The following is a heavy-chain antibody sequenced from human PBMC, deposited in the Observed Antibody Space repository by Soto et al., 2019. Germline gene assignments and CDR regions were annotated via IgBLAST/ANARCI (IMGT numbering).Heavy chain of an antibody. D-gene: IGHD1-1*01. Sequence: QVQLVQSGTEVKKPGASVKLSCKASGYTFTNYAIHWVRQAPGQRLEWMGWINAGNGHTKYSQKFQGRVTVTRDPSATTDYMELSSLRSEDTAVYYCARGRWTQTTADYYLDYWGQGTLVTVSS. CDR1: GYTFTNYA. CDR2: INAGNGHT. V-gene: IGHV1-3*01. J-gene: IGHJ4*02. CDR3: ARGRWTQTTADYYLDY.